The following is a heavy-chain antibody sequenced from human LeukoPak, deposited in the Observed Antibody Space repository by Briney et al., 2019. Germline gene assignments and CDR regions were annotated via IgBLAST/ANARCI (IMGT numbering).Heavy chain of an antibody. CDR3: AKESGKFDY. J-gene: IGHJ4*02. CDR1: GLAFHDYA. V-gene: IGHV3-43*02. CDR2: ISADGGST. Sequence: GGSLRLSCVASGLAFHDYAMHSVRQAPGKGLEWVSLISADGGSTFYADSVRGRFSISRDNSKNSLYLQMNSLRTEDTAMYYCAKESGKFDYWGQGTLVAVSS.